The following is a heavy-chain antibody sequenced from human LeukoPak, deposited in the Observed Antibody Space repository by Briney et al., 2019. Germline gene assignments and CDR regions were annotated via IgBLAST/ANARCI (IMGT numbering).Heavy chain of an antibody. CDR1: GFTFSDYY. Sequence: GGSLRLSCAASGFTFSDYYVSWIRQAPGKGLEWVSYISSSGSTIYYADSVKGRFTISRDNAKNSLYLQMNSLRAEDTAVYYCARGAYVWGSYRYFDYWGQGTLVTVSS. D-gene: IGHD3-16*02. CDR3: ARGAYVWGSYRYFDY. V-gene: IGHV3-11*01. J-gene: IGHJ4*02. CDR2: ISSSGSTI.